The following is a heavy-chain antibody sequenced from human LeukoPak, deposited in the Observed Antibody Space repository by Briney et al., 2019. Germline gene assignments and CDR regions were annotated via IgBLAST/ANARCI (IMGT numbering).Heavy chain of an antibody. CDR1: GGSISSSSYY. V-gene: IGHV4-39*07. Sequence: SETLSLTCTVSGGSISSSSYYWGWIRQPPGKGLEWIGSIYYSGSTYYNPSLKSRVTISVDTSKNQFSLKLSSVTAADTAVYYCARDPALGPFSGSYVGTAYWGQGTLVTVSS. CDR3: ARDPALGPFSGSYVGTAY. D-gene: IGHD1-26*01. CDR2: IYYSGST. J-gene: IGHJ4*02.